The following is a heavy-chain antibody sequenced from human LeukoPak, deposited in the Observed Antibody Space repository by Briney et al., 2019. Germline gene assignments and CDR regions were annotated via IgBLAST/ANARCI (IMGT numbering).Heavy chain of an antibody. V-gene: IGHV4-39*07. CDR3: AREFGYGDYEYVDY. CDR1: GGSISSSSYY. CDR2: IYYSGST. J-gene: IGHJ4*02. Sequence: SETQSLTCTVSGGSISSSSYYWGWIRQPPGKGLEWIGSIYYSGSTYYNPSLKGRVTISVDTSKNQFSLKLSSVTAADTAVYYCAREFGYGDYEYVDYWGQGTLVTVSS. D-gene: IGHD4-17*01.